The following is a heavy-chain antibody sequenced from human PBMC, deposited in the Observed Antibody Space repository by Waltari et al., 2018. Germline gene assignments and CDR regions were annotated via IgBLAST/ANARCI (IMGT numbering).Heavy chain of an antibody. CDR1: GGPFSSYT. J-gene: IGHJ4*02. Sequence: QVQLVQSGAEVKKPGSSVKVSCKASGGPFSSYTITWVRQAPGQGLEWMGRIIPSLGIANYAQKSQGRVTITADKSTSTAYMELSSLRSEDTAVYYCARGGDGYNPLFDYWGQGTLVTVSS. D-gene: IGHD5-12*01. V-gene: IGHV1-69*02. CDR3: ARGGDGYNPLFDY. CDR2: IIPSLGIA.